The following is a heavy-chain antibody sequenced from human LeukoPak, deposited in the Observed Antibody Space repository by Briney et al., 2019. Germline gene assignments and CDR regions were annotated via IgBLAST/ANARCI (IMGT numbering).Heavy chain of an antibody. CDR1: GYSITTYY. CDR3: ALYSSTWY. Sequence: VSVKLSWKASGYSITTYYRCWVRQAPGKGLEWMGIINPTGGSTTYAQKFQGRVTMTRDTSTSTVFMEVNSLRSEDTAVYYCALYSSTWYWGQGTLVTVSS. J-gene: IGHJ4*02. CDR2: INPTGGST. D-gene: IGHD6-13*01. V-gene: IGHV1-46*01.